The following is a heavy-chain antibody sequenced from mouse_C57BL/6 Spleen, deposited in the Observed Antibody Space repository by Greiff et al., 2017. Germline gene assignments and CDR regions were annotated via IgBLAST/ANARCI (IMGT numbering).Heavy chain of an antibody. V-gene: IGHV1-85*01. J-gene: IGHJ4*01. CDR1: GYTFTSYD. Sequence: VQLQQSGPELVKPGASVKLSCKASGYTFTSYDINWVKQRPGQGLEWIGWIYPRDGSTKYNEKFKGKATLTVDTSSSTAYMELHSLTSEDSAVYFWARQDDYDEGDAMDYWGQGTSVTVSS. D-gene: IGHD2-4*01. CDR3: ARQDDYDEGDAMDY. CDR2: IYPRDGST.